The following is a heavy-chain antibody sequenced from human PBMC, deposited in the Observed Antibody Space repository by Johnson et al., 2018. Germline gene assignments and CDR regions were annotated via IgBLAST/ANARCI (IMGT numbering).Heavy chain of an antibody. CDR2: ISYDGSNK. CDR1: GFTFSSYG. J-gene: IGHJ1*01. V-gene: IGHV3-30*18. Sequence: VQLVESGGGVVQPGRSLRLSCAASGFTFSSYGMHWVRQAPGKGLEWVAVISYDGSNKYYADSVKGRFTISRDNSKNTLYLQMNSLRAEDTAVYYCAKDRGYCGGVCYSYFQHWGPCTLVTVSS. D-gene: IGHD2-21*02. CDR3: AKDRGYCGGVCYSYFQH.